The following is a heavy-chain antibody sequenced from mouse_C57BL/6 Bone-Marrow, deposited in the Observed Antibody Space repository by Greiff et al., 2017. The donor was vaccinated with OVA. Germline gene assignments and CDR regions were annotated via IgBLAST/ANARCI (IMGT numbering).Heavy chain of an antibody. D-gene: IGHD1-1*01. CDR1: GFTFSSYA. V-gene: IGHV5-9-1*02. CDR2: ISSGGDYI. J-gene: IGHJ2*01. CDR3: TRVYYYGSSYRYFDY. Sequence: EVQGVESGEGLVKPGGSLKLSCAASGFTFSSYAMSWVRQTPEKRLEWVAYISSGGDYIYYADTVKGRFTISRDNARNTLYLQMSSLKSEDTAMYYCTRVYYYGSSYRYFDYWGQGTTLTVSS.